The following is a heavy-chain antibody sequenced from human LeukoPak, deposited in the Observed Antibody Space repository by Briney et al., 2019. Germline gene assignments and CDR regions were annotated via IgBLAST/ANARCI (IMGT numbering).Heavy chain of an antibody. CDR3: ARDYSGLGDYFDY. Sequence: GASVKVSCKASGGTFSSYAISWVRQAPGQGLEWMGGIIPIFGTANYAQRFQGRVTITADKSTSTAYMELSSLRSEDTAVYYCARDYSGLGDYFDYWGQGTLVTVSS. CDR2: IIPIFGTA. D-gene: IGHD6-19*01. CDR1: GGTFSSYA. J-gene: IGHJ4*02. V-gene: IGHV1-69*06.